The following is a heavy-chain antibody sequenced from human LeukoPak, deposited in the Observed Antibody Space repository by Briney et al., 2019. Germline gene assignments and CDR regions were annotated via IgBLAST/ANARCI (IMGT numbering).Heavy chain of an antibody. CDR3: AREATNTRAAFDI. CDR2: INQDGTKK. D-gene: IGHD5-12*01. Sequence: HPGGSLRPSCAASGFTFSSSWMSWVRQAPGKGLGWVANINQDGTKKYYVGSVKGRFTISRDNAKNSLYLQMNSLRAEDTAVYYCAREATNTRAAFDIWGQGTMVTVSS. CDR1: GFTFSSSW. J-gene: IGHJ3*02. V-gene: IGHV3-7*01.